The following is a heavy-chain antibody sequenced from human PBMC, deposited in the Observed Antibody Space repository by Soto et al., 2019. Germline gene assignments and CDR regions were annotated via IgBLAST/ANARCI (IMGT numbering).Heavy chain of an antibody. J-gene: IGHJ6*02. CDR2: IDWDDDK. Sequence: SGPTLVNPTQTLTLTSPFSVFSLSTSGMCVSWIRQPPGKALEWLARIDWDDDKYYSTSLKTRLTISKDTSKNQVVLTMTNMDPVDTATYYCARDSVALYYYYYGMDVWGQGTTVTVSS. CDR3: ARDSVALYYYYYGMDV. V-gene: IGHV2-70*11. D-gene: IGHD2-21*01. CDR1: VFSLSTSGMC.